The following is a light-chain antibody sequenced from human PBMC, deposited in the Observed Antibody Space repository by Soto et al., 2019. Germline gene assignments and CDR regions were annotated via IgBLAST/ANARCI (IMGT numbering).Light chain of an antibody. CDR2: VGTGGIVG. CDR3: GADHGSGSNFVVV. V-gene: IGLV9-49*01. Sequence: QPVLTQPPSASASLGASVTLTCTLSSGYSNYKVDWYQQRPGKGPRFVMRVGTGGIVGSKGDGIPDRFSVLGSDLNRYLTIKNIQEEDESDYHCGADHGSGSNFVVVFGGGTKLTVL. CDR1: SGYSNYK. J-gene: IGLJ2*01.